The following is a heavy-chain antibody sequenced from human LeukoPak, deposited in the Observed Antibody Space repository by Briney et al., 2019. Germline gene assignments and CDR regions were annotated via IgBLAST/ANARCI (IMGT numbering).Heavy chain of an antibody. J-gene: IGHJ4*02. D-gene: IGHD2-15*01. Sequence: SETLPLTCTVSGGSISSGGYYWSWLRQHPGTGLEWIGYIYYSGSTYYNPSLKSRVTISVDTSKNQFSLKLSSVTAADTAVYYCARVGCSGGSCYSPPKRYFDYWGQGTLVTVS. CDR3: ARVGCSGGSCYSPPKRYFDY. CDR2: IYYSGST. CDR1: GGSISSGGYY. V-gene: IGHV4-31*03.